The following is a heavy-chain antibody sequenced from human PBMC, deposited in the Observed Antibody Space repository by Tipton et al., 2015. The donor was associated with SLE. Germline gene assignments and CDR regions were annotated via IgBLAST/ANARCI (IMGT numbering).Heavy chain of an antibody. D-gene: IGHD3-10*01. CDR2: ISYDGSNK. Sequence: RSLRLSCAASGFTFSTYAIHWVRQAPGKGLEWVAVISYDGSNKYYADSVKGRFTISRDNSKNTLYLQMNSLRAEDTAMYYCARALLWFGDYMDVWGKGTTVTVSS. V-gene: IGHV3-30*04. CDR1: GFTFSTYA. J-gene: IGHJ6*03. CDR3: ARALLWFGDYMDV.